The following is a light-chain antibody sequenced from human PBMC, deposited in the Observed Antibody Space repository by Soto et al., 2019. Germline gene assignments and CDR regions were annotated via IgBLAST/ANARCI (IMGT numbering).Light chain of an antibody. V-gene: IGKV3-20*01. CDR3: QHYDSSHT. CDR2: GAS. J-gene: IGKJ2*01. Sequence: EIVLTQSPGTLSLSPGERATLSCRASQSVSSSSLAWYQQKPGQAPRLLIYGASTRATGIPDRFSGSGSAADFTLTISRLEPEDFAVYFCQHYDSSHTFGQGTKLEIK. CDR1: QSVSSSS.